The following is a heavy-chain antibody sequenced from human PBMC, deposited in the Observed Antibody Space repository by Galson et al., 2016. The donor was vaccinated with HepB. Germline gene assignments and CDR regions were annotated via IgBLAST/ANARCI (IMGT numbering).Heavy chain of an antibody. Sequence: SCAASGFTSNDYWMTWARQAPGKGLEWVANLSPDGTDKRYAGSVKGRFTISRDNPNNSVFLQMSSLRAEDTALYYCARVDYTDEGINVWGQGTTVTVSS. J-gene: IGHJ6*02. CDR2: LSPDGTDK. CDR1: GFTSNDYW. D-gene: IGHD4-11*01. CDR3: ARVDYTDEGINV. V-gene: IGHV3-7*01.